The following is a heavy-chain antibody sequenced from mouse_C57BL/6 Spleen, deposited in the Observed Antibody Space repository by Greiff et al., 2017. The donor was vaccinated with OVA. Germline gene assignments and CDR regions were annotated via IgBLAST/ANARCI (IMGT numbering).Heavy chain of an antibody. D-gene: IGHD1-1*01. J-gene: IGHJ1*03. CDR1: GYTFTSYW. V-gene: IGHV1-64*01. CDR2: IHPNSGST. CDR3: APITTVVATNFDG. Sequence: QVQLKQPGAELVKPGASVKLSCKASGYTFTSYWMHWVKQRPGQGLEWIGMIHPNSGSTNYNEKFKSKATLTVDKSSSTAYMQLSSLTSEDSAVYYCAPITTVVATNFDGGGTGTTVTVSS.